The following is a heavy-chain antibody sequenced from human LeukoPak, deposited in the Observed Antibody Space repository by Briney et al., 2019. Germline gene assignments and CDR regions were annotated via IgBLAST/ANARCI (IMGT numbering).Heavy chain of an antibody. CDR2: ISSSSYI. J-gene: IGHJ5*02. V-gene: IGHV3-21*01. Sequence: GGSLRLSCAASGFTFSSYSMNWVRQAPGKGLEWVSSISSSSYIYYADSVKGRFTISRDNAKNSLYLQMNSLRAEDTAVYYCARNLVAATNWFDPWGQGTLVTVSS. D-gene: IGHD2-15*01. CDR3: ARNLVAATNWFDP. CDR1: GFTFSSYS.